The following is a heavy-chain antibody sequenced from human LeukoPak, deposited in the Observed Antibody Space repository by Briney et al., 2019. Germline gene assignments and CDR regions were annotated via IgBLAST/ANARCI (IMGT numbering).Heavy chain of an antibody. J-gene: IGHJ4*02. CDR2: ISGSGGST. CDR3: AKSHRPVWFGELLYEVDY. Sequence: GGSLRLSCAASGFPFSSYAMSWVRQPPGKGLEGVSAISGSGGSTYYADSVKGRFTISRDNSKNTLYLQMNSLRAEDTAVYYCAKSHRPVWFGELLYEVDYWGQGTLVTVSS. CDR1: GFPFSSYA. D-gene: IGHD3-10*01. V-gene: IGHV3-23*01.